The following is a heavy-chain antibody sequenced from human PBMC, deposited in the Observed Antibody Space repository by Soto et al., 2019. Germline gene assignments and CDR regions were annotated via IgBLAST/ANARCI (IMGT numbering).Heavy chain of an antibody. Sequence: QVQLVESGGGVVQPGRSLRLSCAASGFTFSSYGMHWVRQAPGKGLEWVAVISYDGSNKYYADSVKGRFTISRDNSKNPLYLQMNSLRAEDTAVYYCAKDRLVYYYYYGMDVWGQGTTVTVSS. CDR2: ISYDGSNK. CDR3: AKDRLVYYYYYGMDV. CDR1: GFTFSSYG. V-gene: IGHV3-30*18. J-gene: IGHJ6*02.